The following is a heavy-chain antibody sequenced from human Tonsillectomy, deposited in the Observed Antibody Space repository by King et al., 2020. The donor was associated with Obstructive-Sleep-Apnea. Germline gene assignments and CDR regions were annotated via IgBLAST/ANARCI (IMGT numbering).Heavy chain of an antibody. V-gene: IGHV3-9*01. CDR2: ISWNSGNR. CDR1: GFTFEDYA. Sequence: EVQLVESGGGLVQPGRSLRLSCAASGFTFEDYAMHWVRQAPGKGLEWVSGISWNSGNRVYADSVKGRFTISRDNAQNSLYLQMNSLRVDDTAFYFCARVRYSGYGGAFDVWGQGTMLTVSS. D-gene: IGHD5-12*01. CDR3: ARVRYSGYGGAFDV. J-gene: IGHJ3*01.